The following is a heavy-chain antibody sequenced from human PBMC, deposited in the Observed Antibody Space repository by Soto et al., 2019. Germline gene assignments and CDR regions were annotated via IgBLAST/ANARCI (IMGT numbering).Heavy chain of an antibody. J-gene: IGHJ4*02. CDR1: GLTFSRDT. CDR2: ISYDGNNK. V-gene: IGHV3-30-3*01. CDR3: ARFRSERPFDY. Sequence: QVQLVESGGGVVQPGRSLRLSCAASGLTFSRDTMHWVRQAPGKGLEWVAVISYDGNNKYYADSVKGRFTISRDNSKNTLSVLMNSLRPEDTAVYYCARFRSERPFDYWGQGTLVTVSS.